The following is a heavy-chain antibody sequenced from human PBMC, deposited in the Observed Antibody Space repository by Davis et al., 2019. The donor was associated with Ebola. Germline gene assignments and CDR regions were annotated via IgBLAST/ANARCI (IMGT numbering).Heavy chain of an antibody. CDR1: GGSISSSTYY. CDR2: IYYSGST. CDR3: ARYLRVTTAYFDY. J-gene: IGHJ4*02. Sequence: SETLSLTCTVSGGSISSSTYYWGWIRQPPGKGLEWSGSIYYSGSTYYNPSLKSRVTISVDTSKNQFSLKLSSVTAADTAVYYCARYLRVTTAYFDYWGQGTLVTVSS. D-gene: IGHD4-17*01. V-gene: IGHV4-39*01.